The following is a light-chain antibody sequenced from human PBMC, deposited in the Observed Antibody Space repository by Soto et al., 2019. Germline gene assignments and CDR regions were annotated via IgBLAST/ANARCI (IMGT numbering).Light chain of an antibody. CDR1: TSNIGSNY. Sequence: QSVLTQPPSASGTPAQRVTISCSGSTSNIGSNYVYWYQHLPGTAPKLLIYTDTQRPSGVPDRFSGSKSGTSASLAISGLRSEDEADYYCAAWDDNLRGYWVFGGGTKLTVL. CDR2: TDT. CDR3: AAWDDNLRGYWV. J-gene: IGLJ2*01. V-gene: IGLV1-47*02.